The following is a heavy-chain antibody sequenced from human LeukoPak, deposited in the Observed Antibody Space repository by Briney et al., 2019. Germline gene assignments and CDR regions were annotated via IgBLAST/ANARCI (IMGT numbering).Heavy chain of an antibody. J-gene: IGHJ6*02. CDR1: GFTFSSYA. CDR2: ISGSGGST. D-gene: IGHD3-10*01. V-gene: IGHV3-23*01. Sequence: GGSLRLSCAASGFTFSSYAMSWVRQAPGKGLEWVSAISGSGGSTYYADSVKGRFTISRDTSKNTLYLQMNSLRAEDTAVYYCARDGILWFGEYHYGMDVWGQGTTVTVSS. CDR3: ARDGILWFGEYHYGMDV.